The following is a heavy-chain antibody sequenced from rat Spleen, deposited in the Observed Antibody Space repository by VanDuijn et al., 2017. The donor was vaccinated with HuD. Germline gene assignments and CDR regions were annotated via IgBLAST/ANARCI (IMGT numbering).Heavy chain of an antibody. CDR2: INPDGGTT. V-gene: IGHV5-58*01. J-gene: IGHJ3*01. Sequence: EVQLVETGGGLVQPGRSLKLSCVASGFTFSSYWMYWIRQAPGKGLEWVSSINPDGGTTYYPDSVKGRFTISRDNAENTVYLQMNSLRSEDTATYYCAREGNYGGAFDYWGQGTLVTVSS. D-gene: IGHD1-11*01. CDR1: GFTFSSYW. CDR3: AREGNYGGAFDY.